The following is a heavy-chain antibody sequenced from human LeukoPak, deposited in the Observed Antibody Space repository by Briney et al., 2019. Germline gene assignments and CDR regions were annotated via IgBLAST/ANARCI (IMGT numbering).Heavy chain of an antibody. CDR2: ISSSSSYI. CDR1: GFTFSSYS. CDR3: ARDGEQQGGGTDFDY. V-gene: IGHV3-21*01. Sequence: PGGSLRLSCAASGFTFSSYSMNWVRQAPGKGLEWVSSISSSSSYIYYADSVKGRFTISRDNAKNSLYLQMNSLRAEDTAVYYCARDGEQQGGGTDFDYWGQGTLVTVSS. J-gene: IGHJ4*02. D-gene: IGHD6-13*01.